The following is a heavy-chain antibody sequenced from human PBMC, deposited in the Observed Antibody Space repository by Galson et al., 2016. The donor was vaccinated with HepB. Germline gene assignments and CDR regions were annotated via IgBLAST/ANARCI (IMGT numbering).Heavy chain of an antibody. D-gene: IGHD1-26*01. CDR3: ATDPIVGVPDYFDY. Sequence: SLRLSCAGSGFTFSNYAMHWVRQAPGKGLEWVAVTDGTNKYYADPVKGRFTISRDDSKSTLYLQMDWLRAEDTAVYYCATDPIVGVPDYFDYWGQGTLVTVSS. J-gene: IGHJ4*02. V-gene: IGHV3-30-3*01. CDR1: GFTFSNYA. CDR2: TDGTNK.